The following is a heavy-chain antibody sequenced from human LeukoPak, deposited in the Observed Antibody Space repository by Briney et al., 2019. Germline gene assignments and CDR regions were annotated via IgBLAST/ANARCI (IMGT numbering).Heavy chain of an antibody. Sequence: GASVKVSCKASGYTFTSYGISWVRQAPGQGLEWMGWISAYNGNTNYAQKLQGRVTMTTDTSTSTAYMELRSLRSDDTAVYYCARTEPDYYYYYMDVWGKGTTATVSS. CDR3: ARTEPDYYYYYMDV. D-gene: IGHD1-14*01. CDR1: GYTFTSYG. V-gene: IGHV1-18*01. CDR2: ISAYNGNT. J-gene: IGHJ6*03.